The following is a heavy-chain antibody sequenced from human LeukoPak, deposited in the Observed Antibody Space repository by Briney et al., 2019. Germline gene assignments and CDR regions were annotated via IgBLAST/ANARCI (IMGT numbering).Heavy chain of an antibody. V-gene: IGHV3-23*01. D-gene: IGHD6-19*01. CDR1: GFTCSNSA. Sequence: GGSLRCSCAASGFTCSNSAMSWFRQAPGKGLERLSAISGRGASTYYADSVKGRFTISRDNSKSTLYLQMNTLRAEDTAVYYCAKGSGPMGPYYFDYWGQGTLVAVAS. J-gene: IGHJ4*02. CDR2: ISGRGAST. CDR3: AKGSGPMGPYYFDY.